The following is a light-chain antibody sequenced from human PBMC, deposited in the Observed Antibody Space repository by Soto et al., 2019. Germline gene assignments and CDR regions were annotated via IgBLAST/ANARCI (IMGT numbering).Light chain of an antibody. CDR1: SSDVGNYNL. V-gene: IGLV2-23*01. CDR2: EGD. CDR3: CSYAGGNTYV. J-gene: IGLJ1*01. Sequence: QSALTQPASVSGSPGQSITIFCTGTSSDVGNYNLVSWYQHHPGEAPQLIIYEGDKRPSGVSHRFSTSKSGNTASLTISELQAEDEADYYCCSYAGGNTYVFGTGTKLTVL.